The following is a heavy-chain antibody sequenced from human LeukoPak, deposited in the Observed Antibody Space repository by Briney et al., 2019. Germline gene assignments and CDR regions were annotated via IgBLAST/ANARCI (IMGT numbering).Heavy chain of an antibody. V-gene: IGHV3-23*01. CDR3: AKSPSNNFYYFDY. CDR1: GFTFSSYA. CDR2: VSATGGRT. Sequence: QAGGSLRLSCAASGFTFSSYAINWVRQAPGKGLEWVSTVSATGGRTYYADSVKGRLTISRDNSKNTLYLQMSSLRAEDTAVYYCAKSPSNNFYYFDYWGQGILVTVSS. J-gene: IGHJ4*02. D-gene: IGHD2/OR15-2a*01.